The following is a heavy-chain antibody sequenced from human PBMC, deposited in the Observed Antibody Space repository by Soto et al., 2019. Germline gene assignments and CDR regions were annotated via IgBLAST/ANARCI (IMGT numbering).Heavy chain of an antibody. J-gene: IGHJ4*02. V-gene: IGHV4-61*01. CDR1: GGSISSGSYY. CDR3: ARGSFAVATIPPFDY. D-gene: IGHD5-12*01. CDR2: IYYSGST. Sequence: SETLSLTCTVSGGSISSGSYYWSWIRQPPGKGLEWIGYIYYSGSTNYNPSLKSRVTISVDTSKNQFSLKLSSVTAADTAVYYCARGSFAVATIPPFDYWGQGTLATVSS.